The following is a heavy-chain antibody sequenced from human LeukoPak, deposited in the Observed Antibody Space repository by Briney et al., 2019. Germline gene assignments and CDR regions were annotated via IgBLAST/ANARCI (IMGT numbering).Heavy chain of an antibody. V-gene: IGHV1-8*01. Sequence: ASVKVSCKASGYTVTSYDINWGRQAPGQRGEWRGWMNPNIGNTDYAQKFQGRVTITRNTSISTAYMELRSLRSDDTAVYYCATNTVTPYYYMDVWGKGTTVTVSS. CDR1: GYTVTSYD. J-gene: IGHJ6*03. D-gene: IGHD4-17*01. CDR3: ATNTVTPYYYMDV. CDR2: MNPNIGNT.